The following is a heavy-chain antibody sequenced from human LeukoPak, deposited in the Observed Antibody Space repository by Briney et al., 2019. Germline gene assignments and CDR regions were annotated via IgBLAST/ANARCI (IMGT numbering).Heavy chain of an antibody. CDR3: ARDPIQDFDF. D-gene: IGHD5-24*01. Sequence: GGSLRLSCAASGFTFTNYWMTWVRQAPGKGLEWVANINKDGSEKQYVDSVKGRFTISRDNAKNSVYLQMNSLRVEDSAVYFCARDPIQDFDFWGQGTMVSVSP. CDR1: GFTFTNYW. CDR2: INKDGSEK. V-gene: IGHV3-7*01. J-gene: IGHJ4*02.